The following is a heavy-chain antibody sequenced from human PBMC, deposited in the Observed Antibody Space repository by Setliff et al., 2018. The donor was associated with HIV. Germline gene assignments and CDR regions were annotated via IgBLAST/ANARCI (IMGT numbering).Heavy chain of an antibody. D-gene: IGHD5-18*01. V-gene: IGHV4-4*08. Sequence: SETLSLTCTVSGVSISGYFWSWIRQPPGKGLEWIGYIYYSGSTSGSTYYNPSLKSRVTISVDTSKNQFSLKLNSVTAADTAVYYCARTRGYTYGYIDSWAQGTLVTVSS. CDR3: ARTRGYTYGYIDS. CDR2: IYYSGST. CDR1: GVSISGYF. J-gene: IGHJ4*02.